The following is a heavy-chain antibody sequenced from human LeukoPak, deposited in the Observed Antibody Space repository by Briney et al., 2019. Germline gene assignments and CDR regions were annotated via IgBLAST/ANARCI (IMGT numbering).Heavy chain of an antibody. CDR3: VKDRGGSPFYGMDV. J-gene: IGHJ6*02. Sequence: QPGGSLRLSCAGSGFTFSSYDMSWVRQAPGKGLEWVSTISGSGGAGTYYADSVKGRFTVSRDNSRNTLYLPMNSLRAEDAAVYYCVKDRGGSPFYGMDVWGQGTTVTVPS. CDR2: ISGSGGAGT. D-gene: IGHD1-26*01. V-gene: IGHV3-23*01. CDR1: GFTFSSYD.